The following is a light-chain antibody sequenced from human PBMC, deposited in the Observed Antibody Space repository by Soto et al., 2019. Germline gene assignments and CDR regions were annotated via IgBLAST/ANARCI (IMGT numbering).Light chain of an antibody. Sequence: EIVLTQSPGTLSLSPGERATLSCRASQSVSSSYLAWYQQKPGQAPRLLIYDTSNRATGIPARFSGSGSGTDFTLTISSLQPDDFATYYCQHYKMYSPWTFGQGTRWIS. CDR1: QSVSSSY. CDR3: QHYKMYSPWT. J-gene: IGKJ1*01. CDR2: DTS. V-gene: IGKV3-20*01.